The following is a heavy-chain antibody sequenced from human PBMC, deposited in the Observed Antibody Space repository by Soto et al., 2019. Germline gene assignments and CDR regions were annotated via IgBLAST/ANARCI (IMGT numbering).Heavy chain of an antibody. D-gene: IGHD3-9*01. Sequence: EVQLLESGGDLVQPGGSLRLSCAASGFTFSSSAMTWVRQAPGKGLEWVSAISGSGASTYYADSVKGRFTISRDNSKNTLYLQMNSLRAEDTALYYCAKDRYFEWPTASTYWGQGTLVTVSS. CDR3: AKDRYFEWPTASTY. V-gene: IGHV3-23*01. J-gene: IGHJ4*02. CDR1: GFTFSSSA. CDR2: ISGSGAST.